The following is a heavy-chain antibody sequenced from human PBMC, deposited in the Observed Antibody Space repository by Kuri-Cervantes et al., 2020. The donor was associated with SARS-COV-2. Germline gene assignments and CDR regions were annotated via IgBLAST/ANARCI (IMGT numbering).Heavy chain of an antibody. CDR3: ARGTVGAPGGGMDV. J-gene: IGHJ6*02. V-gene: IGHV4-59*10. CDR1: GGSFSGYY. CDR2: IYTSGST. Sequence: SETLSLTCAVYGGSFSGYYWSWIRQPAGKGLEWIGRIYTSGSTNYNPSLKSRVTISVDTSKNQFSLKLSSVTAADTAVYYCARGTVGAPGGGMDVWGQGTTVTVSS. D-gene: IGHD1-26*01.